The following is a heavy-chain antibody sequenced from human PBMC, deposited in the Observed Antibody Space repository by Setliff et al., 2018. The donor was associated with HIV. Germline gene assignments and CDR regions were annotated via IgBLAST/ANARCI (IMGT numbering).Heavy chain of an antibody. D-gene: IGHD3-10*01. CDR2: IYPQDSDT. Sequence: GESLKISCTGSGYGFSNHWIGWVRQMPGRGLAWMGIIYPQDSDTRYSPSFEGHVTISADRSRNTAYLQWTALKASDTAMYYCARHTIDISLLVVQDPGPFDIWGRGTMVTISS. CDR1: GYGFSNHW. CDR3: ARHTIDISLLVVQDPGPFDI. J-gene: IGHJ3*02. V-gene: IGHV5-51*01.